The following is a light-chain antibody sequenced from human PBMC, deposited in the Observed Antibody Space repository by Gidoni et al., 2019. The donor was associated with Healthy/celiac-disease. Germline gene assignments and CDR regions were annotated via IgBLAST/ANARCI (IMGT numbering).Light chain of an antibody. J-gene: IGKJ2*01. Sequence: IVFTQSPATLSLSPGERATLYCRASQSISSYLAWYQQKPGQAPRLLIYDAPNRATGIPARFSGSGSGTDFTLTISILAPEEFAVYYCQQRSNWPLMYTFGQGTKLEIK. CDR1: QSISSY. V-gene: IGKV3-11*01. CDR2: DAP. CDR3: QQRSNWPLMYT.